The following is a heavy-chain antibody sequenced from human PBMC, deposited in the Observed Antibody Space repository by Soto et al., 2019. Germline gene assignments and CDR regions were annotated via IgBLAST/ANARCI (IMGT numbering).Heavy chain of an antibody. V-gene: IGHV1-69*01. CDR2: IIPIFGAA. CDR3: ARAYASNKYWFDP. D-gene: IGHD2-2*01. Sequence: QVQLVQSGAEVKKPGSSVKVSCKASGGTFSSYIITWVRQAPGQGLEWMGGIIPIFGAATYAQKFQDRVTITADESTTKAYMELSSLGSEDTAVYFCARAYASNKYWFDPWGQGTLVTVSS. CDR1: GGTFSSYI. J-gene: IGHJ5*02.